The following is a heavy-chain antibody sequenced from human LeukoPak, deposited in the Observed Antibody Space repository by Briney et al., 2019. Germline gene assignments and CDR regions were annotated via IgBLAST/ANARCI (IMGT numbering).Heavy chain of an antibody. CDR3: ARRSRQGIPPQSRAFDI. D-gene: IGHD1-14*01. J-gene: IGHJ3*02. CDR1: GGSFSGYY. Sequence: PSETLSLTCAVYGGSFSGYYWSWIRQPPGKGLEWIGEINHSGSTNYNPSLKSRVTISVDTSKNQFSLKLSSVTAADTAVYYCARRSRQGIPPQSRAFDIWGQGTMVTVSS. V-gene: IGHV4-34*01. CDR2: INHSGST.